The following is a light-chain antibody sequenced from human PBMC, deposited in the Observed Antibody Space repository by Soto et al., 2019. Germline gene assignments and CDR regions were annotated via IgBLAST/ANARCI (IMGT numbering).Light chain of an antibody. CDR3: QKYNSAPWT. Sequence: EIVVTPSPATLSVSPGERATLSCRASESVSSNLAWFQHKPGQAPRLLIYAASTKATGVPARFTGSGSRTDFTLTISSLQPEDVATYYCQKYNSAPWTFGQGTKVDIK. CDR1: ESVSSN. V-gene: IGKV3-15*01. J-gene: IGKJ1*01. CDR2: AAS.